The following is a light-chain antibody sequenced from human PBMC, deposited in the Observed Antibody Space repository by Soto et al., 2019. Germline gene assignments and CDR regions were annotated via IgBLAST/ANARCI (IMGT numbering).Light chain of an antibody. Sequence: QLVLTQSPSASGTPGQRVTISCSGSSSNIGTETVTWYRQLPGTAPKVLIYSDNLRPSGVPDRFSASKSGTSASLAISGLQSEDEADYYCAACDDSLNGCVFGGGTKVTVL. CDR1: SSNIGTET. V-gene: IGLV1-44*01. J-gene: IGLJ3*02. CDR2: SDN. CDR3: AACDDSLNGCV.